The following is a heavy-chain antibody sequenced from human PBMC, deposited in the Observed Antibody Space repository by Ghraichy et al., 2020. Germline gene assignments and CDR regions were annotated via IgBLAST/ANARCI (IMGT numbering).Heavy chain of an antibody. CDR3: ARHRKDIVVVPAASDAFDI. D-gene: IGHD2-2*01. CDR2: IYTSGSP. J-gene: IGHJ3*02. Sequence: SETLSLTCTVSGGSISSYYWSWIRQPPGKGLEWIGYIYTSGSPNYNTSLKSRVTISVDTSKNQFSLKLSSVTAADTAVYYCARHRKDIVVVPAASDAFDIWGQGTMVTVSS. CDR1: GGSISSYY. V-gene: IGHV4-4*09.